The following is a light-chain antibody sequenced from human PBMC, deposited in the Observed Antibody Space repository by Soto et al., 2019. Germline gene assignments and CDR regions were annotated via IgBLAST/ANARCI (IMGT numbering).Light chain of an antibody. CDR3: RQYGSSPLT. CDR2: GAS. Sequence: TQAPGAPSSSPRQRATLSCRASQSVSSSYLAWYQQKPGQAPRLLIYGASSRATGIPDRFSGRGSGTDFTHTISGLEPEDFAVYYCRQYGSSPLTFGGGTKVDIK. V-gene: IGKV3-20*01. CDR1: QSVSSSY. J-gene: IGKJ4*01.